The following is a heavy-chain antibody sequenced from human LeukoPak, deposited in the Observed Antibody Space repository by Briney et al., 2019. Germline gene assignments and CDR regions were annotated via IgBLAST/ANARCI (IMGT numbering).Heavy chain of an antibody. J-gene: IGHJ4*02. CDR1: VYIFTSYD. D-gene: IGHD3-10*01. CDR2: MNPNSGNT. CDR3: ERSQRVMVRGVIINRPLDY. V-gene: IGHV1-8*01. Sequence: ASVKVSCKASVYIFTSYDIIWVRQATGQGLEWMGWMNPNSGNTGYAQKFQGRVTMTRNTSRSTAYMELSSLRSEDTAVYYCERSQRVMVRGVIINRPLDYWGQGTLVTVSS.